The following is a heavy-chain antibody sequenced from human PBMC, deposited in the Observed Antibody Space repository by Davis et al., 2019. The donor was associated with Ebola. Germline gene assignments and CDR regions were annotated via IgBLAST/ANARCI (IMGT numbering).Heavy chain of an antibody. J-gene: IGHJ5*02. CDR2: IYYSGST. V-gene: IGHV4-59*12. CDR3: ARDVPGYCSSTSCYTDNWFDP. CDR1: GGSISSYY. Sequence: PGGSLRLSCTVSGGSISSYYWSWIRQPPGKGLEWIGYIYYSGSTNYNPSLKSRVTTSVDTSKNQFSLKLSSVTAADTAVYYCARDVPGYCSSTSCYTDNWFDPWGQGTLVTVSS. D-gene: IGHD2-2*02.